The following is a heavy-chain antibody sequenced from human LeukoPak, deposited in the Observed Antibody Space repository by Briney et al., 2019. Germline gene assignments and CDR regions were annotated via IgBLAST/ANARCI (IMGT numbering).Heavy chain of an antibody. D-gene: IGHD3-22*01. Sequence: GGSLRLSCAASGFTFSNAWMNWVRQAPGKGLEWVSVTYTGGNSYYADSVKGRFIISRDISKNTLYLQMNSLRAEDSALYYCARGGRGSAAVVAPRSFDIWGQGTMVTVSS. CDR1: GFTFSNAW. J-gene: IGHJ3*02. CDR2: TYTGGNS. CDR3: ARGGRGSAAVVAPRSFDI. V-gene: IGHV3-53*01.